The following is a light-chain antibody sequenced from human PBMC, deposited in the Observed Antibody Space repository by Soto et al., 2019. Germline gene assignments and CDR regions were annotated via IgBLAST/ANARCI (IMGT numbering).Light chain of an antibody. CDR3: QQNNKWPPIN. CDR2: GAS. V-gene: IGKV3-15*01. Sequence: EIVLTQSSATLSLSPGERATLSCRASESVRHYVAWYQQKPAQAPRLLIYGASTRATGIPARFSGSGSGTEFTLTISSLQSEEVAVYYRQQNNKWPPINVGQGTRVESK. CDR1: ESVRHY. J-gene: IGKJ5*01.